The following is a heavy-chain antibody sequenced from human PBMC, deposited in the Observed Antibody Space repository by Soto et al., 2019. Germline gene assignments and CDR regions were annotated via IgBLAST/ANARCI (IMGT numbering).Heavy chain of an antibody. Sequence: QPGGSLRLSCAASGFTVSSNYMSWVRQAPGKGLEWVSVIYSGGSTYYADSVKGRFTISRDNSKNTLYLQMNSLRAEDTAVYYCARDTPGSGYHRGGYYYYYGMDVWGQGTTVTVSS. CDR3: ARDTPGSGYHRGGYYYYYGMDV. J-gene: IGHJ6*02. V-gene: IGHV3-53*01. D-gene: IGHD3-22*01. CDR1: GFTVSSNY. CDR2: IYSGGST.